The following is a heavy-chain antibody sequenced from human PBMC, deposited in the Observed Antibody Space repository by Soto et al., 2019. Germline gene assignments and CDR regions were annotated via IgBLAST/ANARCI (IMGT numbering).Heavy chain of an antibody. V-gene: IGHV4-34*01. CDR2: INHSGST. J-gene: IGHJ6*02. Sequence: TLSLTCAVYGGSFSGYYWSWIRQPPGKGLEWIGEINHSGSTNYNPSLESRVTISVDTSKNQFSLKLSSVTAADTAVYYCARGSWFGPRPLVKKQLPAPYYGMDVWGQGTTVTVSS. CDR3: ARGSWFGPRPLVKKQLPAPYYGMDV. D-gene: IGHD3-10*01. CDR1: GGSFSGYY.